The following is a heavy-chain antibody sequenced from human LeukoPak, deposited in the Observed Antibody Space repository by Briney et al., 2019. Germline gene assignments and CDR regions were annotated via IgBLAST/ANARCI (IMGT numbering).Heavy chain of an antibody. CDR2: VSYDGSDK. CDR1: GFTFSNYG. V-gene: IGHV3-30*18. J-gene: IGHJ4*02. D-gene: IGHD3-10*01. CDR3: AKGGYYYGSGTYGRGLTPQN. Sequence: GGSLRLSCAVSGFTFSNYGMHWVRQAPGKGLEGVAVVSYDGSDKYYADSVKGRFTMSRDNSKNTLYLQMNSLRAEDTAVYYCAKGGYYYGSGTYGRGLTPQNWGQGTLVTVSS.